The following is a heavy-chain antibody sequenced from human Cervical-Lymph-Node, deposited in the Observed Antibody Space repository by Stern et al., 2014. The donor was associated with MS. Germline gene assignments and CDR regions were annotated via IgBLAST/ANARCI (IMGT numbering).Heavy chain of an antibody. CDR2: ISGRGGNK. D-gene: IGHD6-19*01. CDR1: GFTFSDYA. Sequence: EVQLVQSGGGLVQPGGSLRLSCAASGFTFSDYAMTWVRQAPGKGPAWGSSISGRGGNKFYAASVKCRFTYSRDSSKDTLYLQMKGLRAEDTATYHCAKGKTVTGTGYGVDVWGQGTTVVVSS. V-gene: IGHV3-23*04. J-gene: IGHJ6*02. CDR3: AKGKTVTGTGYGVDV.